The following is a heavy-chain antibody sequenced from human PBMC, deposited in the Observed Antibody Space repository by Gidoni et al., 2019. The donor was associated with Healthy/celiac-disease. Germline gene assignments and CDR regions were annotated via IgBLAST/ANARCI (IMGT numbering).Heavy chain of an antibody. V-gene: IGHV1-69*04. Sequence: ILGIANYAQKFQGRVTITADKSTSTAYMELSSLRSEDTAVYYCAREYGSGSYDYWGQGTLVTVSS. CDR3: AREYGSGSYDY. J-gene: IGHJ4*02. D-gene: IGHD3-10*01. CDR2: ILGIA.